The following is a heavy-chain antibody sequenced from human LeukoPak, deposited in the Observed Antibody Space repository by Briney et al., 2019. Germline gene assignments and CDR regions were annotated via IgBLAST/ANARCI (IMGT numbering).Heavy chain of an antibody. V-gene: IGHV1-69*05. CDR3: ARAGVVGATTNYYYMDV. J-gene: IGHJ6*03. CDR1: GGTFSSYA. Sequence: GSSVKVSCKASGGTFSSYAISWVRQAPGQGLEWMGGIIPIFGTTNYAQKFQDRVTITTDESTSTAYMELSSLRSEDTAVYYCARAGVVGATTNYYYMDVWGKGTTVTVSS. CDR2: IIPIFGTT. D-gene: IGHD1-26*01.